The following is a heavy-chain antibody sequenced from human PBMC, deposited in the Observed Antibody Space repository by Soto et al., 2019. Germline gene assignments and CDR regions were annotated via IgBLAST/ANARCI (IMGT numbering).Heavy chain of an antibody. D-gene: IGHD2-2*01. CDR1: GFTFSSYA. J-gene: IGHJ5*02. V-gene: IGHV3-23*01. Sequence: EVQLLESGGCLVQPGGSLRLSCAASGFTFSSYAMSWVRQAPGKGLEWGSAIRGSGGSTYYADSVKGRFTSGRDNSKNKLYLQMNSVRAEDTAVYYCAKVRTSAAIVTWFDPWGQGTLVTVSS. CDR3: AKVRTSAAIVTWFDP. CDR2: IRGSGGST.